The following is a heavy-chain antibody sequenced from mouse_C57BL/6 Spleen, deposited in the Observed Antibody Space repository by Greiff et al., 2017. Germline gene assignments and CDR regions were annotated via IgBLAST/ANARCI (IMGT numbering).Heavy chain of an antibody. Sequence: VQLQQSGPELVQPGASVKMSCKASGYTFTDYNMHWVKQSHGKSLEWIGYINPNNGGTSYNQKFKGKATLTVNKSSSTAYMELRSLTSEDSAVYYCARGYYGSSYAPYYAMDYCGQGTSVTVSS. CDR3: ARGYYGSSYAPYYAMDY. CDR1: GYTFTDYN. CDR2: INPNNGGT. J-gene: IGHJ4*01. D-gene: IGHD1-1*01. V-gene: IGHV1-22*01.